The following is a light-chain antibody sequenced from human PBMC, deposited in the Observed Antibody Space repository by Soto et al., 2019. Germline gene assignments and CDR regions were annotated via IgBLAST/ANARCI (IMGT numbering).Light chain of an antibody. CDR2: SNN. V-gene: IGLV1-44*01. CDR1: SSNIGSNT. Sequence: QSVLTRPPSASGTPGQRVTISCSGSSSNIGSNTVNWYQQLPGTAPKLLIYSNNQRPSGVPDRFSGSKSGTSASLAISGLQSEDEADYYCAAWDDSLMGVVFGGGTKLTVL. J-gene: IGLJ2*01. CDR3: AAWDDSLMGVV.